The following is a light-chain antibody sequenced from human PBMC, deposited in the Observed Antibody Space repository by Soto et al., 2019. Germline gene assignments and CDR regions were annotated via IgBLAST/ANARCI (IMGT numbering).Light chain of an antibody. V-gene: IGKV3-20*01. Sequence: EIVLTQSPGTLSLSPGERATLSCRASQSVSSSYLAWYQQKPGQAPRLLIYGASSRATGIPDRFSGSGSGTDFTLTISRLEPEDFAVYYWQQYCSSTGTFGQGTKVDIK. CDR3: QQYCSSTGT. J-gene: IGKJ1*01. CDR1: QSVSSSY. CDR2: GAS.